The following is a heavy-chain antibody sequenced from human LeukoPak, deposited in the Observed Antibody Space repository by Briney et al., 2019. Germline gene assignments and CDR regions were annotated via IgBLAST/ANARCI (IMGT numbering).Heavy chain of an antibody. CDR3: ARDFDDVNSNYYYIPDY. Sequence: GGSLRPSRATSRVAFTTKVVTSGPESASTRRKGGSGMGVDGSKTFYGDSVRCRFSISRDNSKNTLYLQLNSLRVDDTAVYYCARDFDDVNSNYYYIPDYWGQGILVTVSS. V-gene: IGHV3-30*06. CDR1: RVAFTTKV. CDR2: MGVDGSKT. D-gene: IGHD3-10*01. J-gene: IGHJ4*02.